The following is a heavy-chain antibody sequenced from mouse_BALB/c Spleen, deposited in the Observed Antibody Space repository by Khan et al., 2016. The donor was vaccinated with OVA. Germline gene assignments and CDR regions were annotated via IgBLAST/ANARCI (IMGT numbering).Heavy chain of an antibody. CDR1: GFSLTNYG. V-gene: IGHV2-6-1*01. CDR3: ARQPYYHYNIMDY. Sequence: VKLEESGPGLVAPSQSLSITCTLSGFSLTNYGVHWLRQPPGRGLEWLVVIWSDGSTTYNSALKSRLSISKDNSKSQVFLKMNSLQTDDTAMYYCARQPYYHYNIMDYWGQGTSVTVSS. J-gene: IGHJ4*01. D-gene: IGHD2-10*01. CDR2: IWSDGST.